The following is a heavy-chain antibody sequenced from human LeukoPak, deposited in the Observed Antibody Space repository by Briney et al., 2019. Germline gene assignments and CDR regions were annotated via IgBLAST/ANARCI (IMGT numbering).Heavy chain of an antibody. Sequence: ASVKVSCKASGYIFPNYGISWVRQAPGQGLEWMGWFSAYNGVTNFPQKLQGRVTMTTDTSTSTAYMELRSPRSDDTAVYYCARVRNSGFRYVDSWGQGTLVTVSS. D-gene: IGHD5-12*01. V-gene: IGHV1-18*01. CDR1: GYIFPNYG. CDR3: ARVRNSGFRYVDS. CDR2: FSAYNGVT. J-gene: IGHJ4*02.